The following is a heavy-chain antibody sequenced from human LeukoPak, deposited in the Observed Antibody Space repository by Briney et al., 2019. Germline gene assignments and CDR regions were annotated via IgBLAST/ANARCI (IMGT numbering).Heavy chain of an antibody. CDR1: GFTFSGFG. CDR2: ISYDGGNK. J-gene: IGHJ4*02. CDR3: AKDIGEGGQWAFNY. V-gene: IGHV3-30*18. D-gene: IGHD3-10*01. Sequence: GGSLRLSCEASGFTFSGFGMHWVRQAPGKGLEWVAVISYDGGNKYYADSVKGRFTISRDNSKNTLYLQMNSLRTEDTAVYYCAKDIGEGGQWAFNYWGQGTLVTVSS.